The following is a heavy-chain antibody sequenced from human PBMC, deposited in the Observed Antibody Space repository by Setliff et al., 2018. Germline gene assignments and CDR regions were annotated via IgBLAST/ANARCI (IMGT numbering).Heavy chain of an antibody. Sequence: GASVKVSCKASGYTFRQSIVSWVRQAPGQGLEWLGWIGVYSGNTYSAQRFQGRVSLTTDESTNTAYLELRGLRSDDTAVYYCIGLWLGYYGLDVWGQGTTVTVSS. CDR3: IGLWLGYYGLDV. D-gene: IGHD5-18*01. CDR1: GYTFRQSI. CDR2: IGVYSGNT. J-gene: IGHJ6*02. V-gene: IGHV1-18*01.